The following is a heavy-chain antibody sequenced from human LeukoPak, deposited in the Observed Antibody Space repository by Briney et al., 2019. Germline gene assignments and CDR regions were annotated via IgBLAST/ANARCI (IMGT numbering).Heavy chain of an antibody. J-gene: IGHJ4*02. CDR3: ATSYCSSTSCYEVWAY. Sequence: ASVEVSCKVSGYTLTELSMHWVRQAPGKGLEWMGGFDPEDGETIYAQKFQGRVTMTEDTSTDTACMELSSLRSEDTAVYYCATSYCSSTSCYEVWAYWGQGTLVTVSS. CDR1: GYTLTELS. V-gene: IGHV1-24*01. D-gene: IGHD2-2*01. CDR2: FDPEDGET.